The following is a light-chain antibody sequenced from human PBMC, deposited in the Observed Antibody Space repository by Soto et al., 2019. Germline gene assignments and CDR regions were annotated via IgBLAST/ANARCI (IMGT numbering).Light chain of an antibody. V-gene: IGKV3-20*01. CDR1: QSVTNGH. J-gene: IGKJ1*01. Sequence: EIVLTHSPGTLSVSPWEIATLSCRASQSVTNGHLAWYQQRPGLPPRLLIYGASSRATGIPDRFSGSGSGTDFTLTISKLEPGDFAVYYCQQYDTSDTWTFGQGTKVDIK. CDR3: QQYDTSDTWT. CDR2: GAS.